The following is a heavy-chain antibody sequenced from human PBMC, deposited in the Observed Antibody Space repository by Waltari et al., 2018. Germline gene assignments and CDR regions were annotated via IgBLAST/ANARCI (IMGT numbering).Heavy chain of an antibody. CDR3: AKDEGLNWSGYPRGTFSY. Sequence: EVQLVESGGGLVQPGGSLRLSCAASGFTFSSYAMSWVRQAPGKGLEWVSAISGSGGSTYYADSVKGRFTISRDNSKNTLYLQMNSLRAEDTAVYYCAKDEGLNWSGYPRGTFSYWGQGTLVTVSS. CDR1: GFTFSSYA. D-gene: IGHD3-3*01. V-gene: IGHV3-23*04. CDR2: ISGSGGST. J-gene: IGHJ4*02.